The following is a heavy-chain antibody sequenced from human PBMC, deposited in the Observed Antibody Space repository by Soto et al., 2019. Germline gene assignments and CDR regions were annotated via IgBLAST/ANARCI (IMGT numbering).Heavy chain of an antibody. CDR1: GGSFSGYY. V-gene: IGHV4-34*01. D-gene: IGHD4-17*01. CDR2: INHSGST. J-gene: IGHJ6*03. Sequence: SETLSLTCAVYGGSFSGYYWSWIRQPPGKGLEWIGEINHSGSTNYNPSLKSRVTISVDTSKNQFSLKLSSVTAADTAVYYCARRARETTVTTGSYYYYYMDVWGKGTTVTVSS. CDR3: ARRARETTVTTGSYYYYYMDV.